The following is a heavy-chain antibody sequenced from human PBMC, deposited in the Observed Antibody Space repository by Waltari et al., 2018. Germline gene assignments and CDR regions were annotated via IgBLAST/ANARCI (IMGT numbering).Heavy chain of an antibody. CDR1: GDSITSHF. V-gene: IGHV4-59*11. CDR3: ARLPRGSVIIGAFDI. D-gene: IGHD3-22*01. J-gene: IGHJ3*02. Sequence: VQLQESGPGLVKPSETLSLSCDVSGDSITSHFWSWIRQAPGKGLEWIGYMYFSGTHNYNPSLKSRVTISRDTSKNHFSLNLRSVTAADTAIYYCARLPRGSVIIGAFDIWGQGTQVTVSS. CDR2: MYFSGTH.